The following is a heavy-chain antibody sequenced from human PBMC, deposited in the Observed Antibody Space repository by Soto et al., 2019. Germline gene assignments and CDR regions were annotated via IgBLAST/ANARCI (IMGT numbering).Heavy chain of an antibody. CDR3: ATQVTTSAFDY. D-gene: IGHD4-4*01. J-gene: IGHJ4*02. CDR1: GFTFTSSA. CDR2: IVVGSGNT. V-gene: IGHV1-58*01. Sequence: ASVKVSCKASGFTFTSSAVQWVRQARGQRLEWIGWIVVGSGNTNYAQKFRERVTITRDMSTSTAYMELSSLRSEDTAVYYCATQVTTSAFDYWGQGTLVTVSS.